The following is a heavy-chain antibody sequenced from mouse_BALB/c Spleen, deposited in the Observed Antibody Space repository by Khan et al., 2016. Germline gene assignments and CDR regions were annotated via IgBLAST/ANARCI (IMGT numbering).Heavy chain of an antibody. D-gene: IGHD1-2*01. CDR2: IFPGNVNT. V-gene: IGHV1S56*01. CDR3: TRHYSYSWFVY. J-gene: IGHJ3*01. Sequence: QVQLKQSGPELVKPGTSVRLSCKAAGYTFTNYYIHWLKQGPGQGLEWIGGIFPGNVNTKFNEKFKGKATLTVDKSSTTVYMNLSSLTSEDSAVSFCTRHYSYSWFVYWGQGTLVTVSA. CDR1: GYTFTNYY.